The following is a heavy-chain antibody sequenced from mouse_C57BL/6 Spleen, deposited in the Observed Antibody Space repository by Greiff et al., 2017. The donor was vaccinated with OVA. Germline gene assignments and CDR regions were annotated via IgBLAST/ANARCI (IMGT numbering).Heavy chain of an antibody. Sequence: QVQLQQPGAELVKPGASVKMSCKASGYTFTSYWITWVKQRPGQGLEWIGDIYPGSGSTNYNEKFKSKATLTVDTSSSTAYMQLSSLTSEDSAVYYCARPYYYGSSRDWYFDVWGTGTTVTVSS. D-gene: IGHD1-1*01. CDR3: ARPYYYGSSRDWYFDV. V-gene: IGHV1-55*01. J-gene: IGHJ1*03. CDR2: IYPGSGST. CDR1: GYTFTSYW.